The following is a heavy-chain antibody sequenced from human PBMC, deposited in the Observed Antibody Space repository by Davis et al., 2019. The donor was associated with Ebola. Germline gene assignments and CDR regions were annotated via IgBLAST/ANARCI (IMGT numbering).Heavy chain of an antibody. CDR2: IIPILGIA. V-gene: IGHV1-69*04. Sequence: SVKVSCKASGGTFSSYAISWVRQAPGQGLEWMGRIIPILGIANYAQKFQGRVTITADKSTSTACMELSSLRSEDTAVYYCAREELLWFGELLYYYYYGMDVWGQGTTVTVSS. CDR1: GGTFSSYA. J-gene: IGHJ6*02. CDR3: AREELLWFGELLYYYYYGMDV. D-gene: IGHD3-10*01.